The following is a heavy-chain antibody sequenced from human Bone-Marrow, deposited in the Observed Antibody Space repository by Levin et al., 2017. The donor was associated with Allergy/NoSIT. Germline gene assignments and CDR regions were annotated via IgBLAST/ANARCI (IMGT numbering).Heavy chain of an antibody. CDR1: GFTFDDYA. CDR2: ITWNSGIS. D-gene: IGHD3-10*01. V-gene: IGHV3-9*01. J-gene: IGHJ4*02. Sequence: PGGSLRLSCAASGFTFDDYAMYWVRQAPGKGLEWVSGITWNSGISDYADSVKGRFTISRDNAKNSLFLQMNSLKPEDTGLYFCVKDRGSSAVLRYFDYWGQGAQVTVSS. CDR3: VKDRGSSAVLRYFDY.